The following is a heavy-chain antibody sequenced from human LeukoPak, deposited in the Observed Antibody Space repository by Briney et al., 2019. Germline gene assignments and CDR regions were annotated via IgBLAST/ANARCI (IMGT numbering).Heavy chain of an antibody. CDR1: GYALTEVS. Sequence: ASVKVSCKVSGYALTEVSMDWGRQPPGKGLEWMGGFDPEDGETIYAQKFRGSLTMPEATSTDTAYMELSSLRSEDTAVYYCATERGMDSWNYHWFDPWGQGTLVTVSS. CDR2: FDPEDGET. CDR3: ATERGMDSWNYHWFDP. J-gene: IGHJ5*02. V-gene: IGHV1-24*01. D-gene: IGHD1-7*01.